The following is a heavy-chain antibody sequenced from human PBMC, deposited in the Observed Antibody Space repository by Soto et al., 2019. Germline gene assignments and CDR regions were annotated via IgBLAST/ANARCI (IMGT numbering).Heavy chain of an antibody. V-gene: IGHV3-72*01. CDR1: GFTFSDHY. CDR2: SRNKLNSYTT. J-gene: IGHJ4*02. CDR3: AKRHCSGGHCHGGDY. Sequence: EVQLVESGGGLVQPGGSLRLSCAASGFTFSDHYMDWVRQAPGKGLEWVGRSRNKLNSYTTEYAASVKGRFTISRDDSKNSLYLQMNSLKTEDTAVYYCAKRHCSGGHCHGGDYWGQGTLVTVSS. D-gene: IGHD2-15*01.